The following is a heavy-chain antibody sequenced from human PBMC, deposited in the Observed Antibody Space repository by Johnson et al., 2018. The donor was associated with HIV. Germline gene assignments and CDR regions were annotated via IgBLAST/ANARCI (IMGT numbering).Heavy chain of an antibody. V-gene: IGHV3-53*01. CDR2: IYSDGST. Sequence: EVQLVESGGGLIQPGGSLRLSCAASGFTVSSNYMSWVRQAPGKGLEWVSVIYSDGSTYYADSVKGRFTISRDNSKNTLYLQMNSLRAEDTAVYYCARDFPLVAAAGTVGAFDIWGQGTMVTVSS. CDR1: GFTVSSNY. CDR3: ARDFPLVAAAGTVGAFDI. D-gene: IGHD6-13*01. J-gene: IGHJ3*02.